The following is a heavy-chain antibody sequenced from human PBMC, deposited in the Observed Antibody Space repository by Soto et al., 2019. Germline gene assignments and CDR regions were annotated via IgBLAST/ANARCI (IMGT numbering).Heavy chain of an antibody. CDR3: ARQYDILTGYKYPFDY. V-gene: IGHV3-30-3*01. CDR1: GFTFSSYA. CDR2: ISYDGSNK. D-gene: IGHD3-9*01. Sequence: GGSLRLSCAASGFTFSSYAMHWVRQAPGKGLEWVAVISYDGSNKYYADSVKGRFTISRDNSKNTLYLQMNSLRAEDTAVYYCARQYDILTGYKYPFDYWGQGTLVTVSS. J-gene: IGHJ4*02.